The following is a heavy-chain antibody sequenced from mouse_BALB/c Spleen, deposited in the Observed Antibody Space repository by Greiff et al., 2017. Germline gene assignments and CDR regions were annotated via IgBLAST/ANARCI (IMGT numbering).Heavy chain of an antibody. CDR1: GYTFSSYW. Sequence: QVQLKQSGAELMKPGASVKISCKATGYTFSSYWIEWVKQRPGHGLEWIGEILPGSGSTNYNEKFKGKATFTADTSSNTAYMQLSSLTSEDSAVYYCARKEVYYGYDYWGQGTTLTVSS. CDR3: ARKEVYYGYDY. V-gene: IGHV1-9*01. D-gene: IGHD1-2*01. J-gene: IGHJ2*01. CDR2: ILPGSGST.